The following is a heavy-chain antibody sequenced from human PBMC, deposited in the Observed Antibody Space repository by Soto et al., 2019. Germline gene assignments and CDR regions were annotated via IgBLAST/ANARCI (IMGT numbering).Heavy chain of an antibody. V-gene: IGHV3-30*18. CDR3: AKEGYYYDSSGYGQSNYYYYGMDV. D-gene: IGHD3-22*01. Sequence: GGSLRLSCAASGFTFSSYGMHWVRQAPGKGLEWVAVISYDGSNKYYADSVKGRFTISRDNSKNTLYLQMNSLRAEDTAVYYCAKEGYYYDSSGYGQSNYYYYGMDVWGQGTTVTVSS. CDR2: ISYDGSNK. CDR1: GFTFSSYG. J-gene: IGHJ6*02.